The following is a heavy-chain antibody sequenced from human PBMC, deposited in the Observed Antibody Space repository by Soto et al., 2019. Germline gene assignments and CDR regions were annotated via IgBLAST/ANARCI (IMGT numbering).Heavy chain of an antibody. CDR2: IYHSGST. V-gene: IGHV4-30-2*01. CDR1: GGSISSGGYS. CDR3: ARALSATSFDY. J-gene: IGHJ4*02. Sequence: PSETLSLTRAVSGGSISSGGYSWSWIRQPPGKGLEWIGYIYHSGSTYYNPSLKSRVTISVDRSKNQFSLKLSSVTAADTAVYYCARALSATSFDYWGQGTLVTVSS.